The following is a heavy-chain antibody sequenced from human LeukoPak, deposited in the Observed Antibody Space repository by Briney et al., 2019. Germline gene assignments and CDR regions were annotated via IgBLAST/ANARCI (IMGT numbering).Heavy chain of an antibody. J-gene: IGHJ4*02. D-gene: IGHD6-19*01. CDR3: ARTLYSSGWCPFDY. CDR1: GYSISSGYF. Sequence: SETLSLTCTASGYSISSGYFWGWVRQPPGKGLEWIGNIYHSGSTYYNPSLKSRVTISVDTSKNQFSLKLSSVTAADTAVYYCARTLYSSGWCPFDYWGQGALVTVSS. CDR2: IYHSGST. V-gene: IGHV4-38-2*02.